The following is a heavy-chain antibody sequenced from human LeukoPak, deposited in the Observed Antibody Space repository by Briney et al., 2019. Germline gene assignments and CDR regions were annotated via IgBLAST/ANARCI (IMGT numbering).Heavy chain of an antibody. CDR2: INPNSGGT. D-gene: IGHD6-13*01. J-gene: IGHJ3*02. Sequence: ASVKVSCKASGYTFTGYYMHWVRQAPGQGLEWMGWINPNSGGTNYAQKFQGRVTMTRDTSISTAYMELSRLRPDDTSLRYRDRNQEYSTRWYDAFGIWGQGTMVTVSS. CDR1: GYTFTGYY. CDR3: DRNQEYSTRWYDAFGI. V-gene: IGHV1-2*02.